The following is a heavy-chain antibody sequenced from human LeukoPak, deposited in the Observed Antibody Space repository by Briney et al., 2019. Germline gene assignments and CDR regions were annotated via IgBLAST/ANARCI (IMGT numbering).Heavy chain of an antibody. CDR3: AKITMVRGVHDAFNI. J-gene: IGHJ3*02. CDR2: ITYSGGST. CDR1: GFTFSNYA. V-gene: IGHV3-23*01. D-gene: IGHD3-10*01. Sequence: PGGSLRLSCAASGFTFSNYAMSWVRQAPGKGLEWVSTITYSGGSTYYADSVKGRFTISRDNSKNTLYLQMNSLRAEDTAIYYCAKITMVRGVHDAFNIWGQGTMVTVSS.